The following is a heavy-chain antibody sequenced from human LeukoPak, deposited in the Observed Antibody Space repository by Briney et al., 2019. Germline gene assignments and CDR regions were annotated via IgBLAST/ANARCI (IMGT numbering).Heavy chain of an antibody. CDR1: GYTFTSYG. D-gene: IGHD6-13*01. CDR2: IIPIFGTA. V-gene: IGHV1-69*06. J-gene: IGHJ6*03. Sequence: ASVKVSCKASGYTFTSYGVSWVRQAPGQGLEWMGGIIPIFGTANYAQKFQGRVTITADKSTSTAYMELSSLRSEDTAVYYCARQGGIAASDYYYYYMDVWGKGTTVTVSS. CDR3: ARQGGIAASDYYYYYMDV.